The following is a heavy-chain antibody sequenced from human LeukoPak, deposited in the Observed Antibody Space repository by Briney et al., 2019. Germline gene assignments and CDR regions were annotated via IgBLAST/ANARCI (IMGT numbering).Heavy chain of an antibody. J-gene: IGHJ2*01. CDR3: ARVGTYCSGGSCYRDGWYFDL. Sequence: SETLSLTCTVSGGSVSSGPYYWSWIWQPPGKGLEWIGYIYYSGSTNYNPSLKSRVTISVDTSKNQFSLKLSSVTAADTAVYYCARVGTYCSGGSCYRDGWYFDLWGRGTLVTVSS. D-gene: IGHD2-15*01. V-gene: IGHV4-61*01. CDR1: GGSVSSGPYY. CDR2: IYYSGST.